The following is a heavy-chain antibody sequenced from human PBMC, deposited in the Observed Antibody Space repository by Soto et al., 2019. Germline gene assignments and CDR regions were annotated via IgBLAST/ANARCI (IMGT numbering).Heavy chain of an antibody. Sequence: SETLSLTCTVSGDFTSTSYWSWIRQPPWKGLEWIGYIYHSGSTYYNPSLKSRVTISVDRSKNQFSLKLSSVTAADTAVYYRARGLRLDCSGGSCYSETVAWFDPWGQGTLVTVSS. CDR3: ARGLRLDCSGGSCYSETVAWFDP. J-gene: IGHJ5*02. CDR1: GDFTSTSY. D-gene: IGHD2-15*01. V-gene: IGHV4-59*12. CDR2: IYHSGST.